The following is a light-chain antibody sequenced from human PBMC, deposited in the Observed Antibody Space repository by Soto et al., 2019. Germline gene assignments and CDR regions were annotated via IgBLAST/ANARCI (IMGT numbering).Light chain of an antibody. CDR3: QQYHAFPWT. CDR2: DAS. V-gene: IGKV1-5*01. J-gene: IGKJ1*01. Sequence: DIQMTQSPSTLSASVGDRVTITCRASQSVSTWLAWYQQKPGKAPKLLIYDASSLEGGVPSRFSASGCGLEFTLTITSMRPDDFATYHCQQYHAFPWTFGQGTKVEIK. CDR1: QSVSTW.